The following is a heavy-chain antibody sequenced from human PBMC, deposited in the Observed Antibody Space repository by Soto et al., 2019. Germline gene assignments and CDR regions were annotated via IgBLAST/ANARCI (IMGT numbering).Heavy chain of an antibody. J-gene: IGHJ4*02. V-gene: IGHV4-39*02. CDR3: ARERGYCSGGSCPVDY. CDR2: IYYSGGT. D-gene: IGHD2-15*01. CDR1: GGSISSSSYY. Sequence: QLQLQESGPGLVKPSETLSLTCTVSGGSISSSSYYWGWIRQPPGKGLEWIGSIYYSGGTYYNPSLKSRVPISVDTSKNQFSLKLSSVTAADTAVYYCARERGYCSGGSCPVDYWGQGTLVTVSS.